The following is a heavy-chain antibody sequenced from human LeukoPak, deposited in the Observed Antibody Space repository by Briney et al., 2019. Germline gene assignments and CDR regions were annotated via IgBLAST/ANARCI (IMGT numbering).Heavy chain of an antibody. V-gene: IGHV4-59*08. CDR2: VHYSGST. J-gene: IGHJ5*01. CDR3: ARHETDNWFDS. Sequence: SETLSLTCTVSGASITSHYWSWIRQPPGKGLEWIRYVHYSGSTNYNPSLKSRVSISIDTAKNKFYLKLSSVTAADTAVYYCARHETDNWFDSWGQGTLVTVSS. D-gene: IGHD2-21*02. CDR1: GASITSHY.